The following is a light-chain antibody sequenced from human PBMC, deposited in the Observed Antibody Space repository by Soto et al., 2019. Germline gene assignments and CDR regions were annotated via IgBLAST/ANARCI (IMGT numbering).Light chain of an antibody. J-gene: IGKJ1*01. CDR1: KDISIE. CDR3: LQDYNYPRT. CDR2: GAT. Sequence: ALQMTQSPSSLSASVGDRVTITCRASKDISIELGWYQPKPGKAPKLLINGATTLQRGVPSRFRGSGSGTDFTLTISGLQPEDFATYYCLQDYNYPRTFGQGTKVEVK. V-gene: IGKV1-6*01.